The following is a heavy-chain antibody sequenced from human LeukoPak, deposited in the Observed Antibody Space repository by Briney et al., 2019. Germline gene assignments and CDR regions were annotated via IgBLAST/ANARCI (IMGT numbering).Heavy chain of an antibody. CDR1: GFSFTNSA. D-gene: IGHD5-18*01. V-gene: IGHV1-58*01. Sequence: SVKVSCKASGFSFTNSAVQWVRQARGQRLERIGWIVVGSGNTIYVQKFQERVTITRDMSTSTAYMELSSLRSEDTAVYYCAAGYIGGAMVTNAFDIWGQGTMVTVSS. CDR2: IVVGSGNT. J-gene: IGHJ3*02. CDR3: AAGYIGGAMVTNAFDI.